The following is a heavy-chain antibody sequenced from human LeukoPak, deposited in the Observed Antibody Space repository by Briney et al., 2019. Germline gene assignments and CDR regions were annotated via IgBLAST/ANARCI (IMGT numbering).Heavy chain of an antibody. D-gene: IGHD6-13*01. CDR3: ARLYSSSWYVPRGYFDY. CDR2: IYYSGGT. Sequence: SETLSLTCTVSGGSISSSSYYWGWIRQPPGKGLEWIGSIYYSGGTYYNPSLKSRVTISVDTSKNQFSLKLSSVTAADTAVYYCARLYSSSWYVPRGYFDYWGQGTLVTVSS. CDR1: GGSISSSSYY. J-gene: IGHJ4*02. V-gene: IGHV4-39*01.